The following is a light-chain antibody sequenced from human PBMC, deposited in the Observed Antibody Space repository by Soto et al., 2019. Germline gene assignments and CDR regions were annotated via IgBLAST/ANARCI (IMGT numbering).Light chain of an antibody. Sequence: EIVLTQSPATLSLSPGDRATLSCRASQSVSRYLAWYQQKPGQAPRLLIDDAPNRAAGTPARFSGSGSGPRFTLTISSLEPDDFAVYYCQERSKWPPGFTFGPGTKVEIK. CDR3: QERSKWPPGFT. J-gene: IGKJ3*01. CDR1: QSVSRY. V-gene: IGKV3-11*01. CDR2: DAP.